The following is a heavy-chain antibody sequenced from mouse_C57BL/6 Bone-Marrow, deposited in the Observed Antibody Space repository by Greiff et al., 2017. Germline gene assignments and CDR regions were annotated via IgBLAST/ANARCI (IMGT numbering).Heavy chain of an antibody. D-gene: IGHD2-4*01. Sequence: VQRVESGPGLVAPSQSLSITCTVSGFSFTSYGVDWVRQPPGKGLEWLGVIWGGGSTNYNSALMSRLSISKDNSKSQVFLKMNSLQTDDTAMYYCAKQGDYDGPPYYYAMDYWGQGTSVTVSS. J-gene: IGHJ4*01. CDR1: GFSFTSYG. V-gene: IGHV2-9*01. CDR2: IWGGGST. CDR3: AKQGDYDGPPYYYAMDY.